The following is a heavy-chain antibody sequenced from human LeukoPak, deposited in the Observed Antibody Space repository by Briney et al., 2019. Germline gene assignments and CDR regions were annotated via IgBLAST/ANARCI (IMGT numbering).Heavy chain of an antibody. CDR1: AFSFTSYY. J-gene: IGHJ4*02. V-gene: IGHV1-46*01. CDR2: INPSGDST. D-gene: IGHD1-14*01. CDR3: AREKKFDTLEPDY. Sequence: ASVKVSCKASAFSFTSYYMHWVRQAPGQGLEWMGIINPSGDSTNYAQKFQGRVTITRDTSTSTVYMELSSLRSEDTAVYYCAREKKFDTLEPDYWGQGTLVTVSS.